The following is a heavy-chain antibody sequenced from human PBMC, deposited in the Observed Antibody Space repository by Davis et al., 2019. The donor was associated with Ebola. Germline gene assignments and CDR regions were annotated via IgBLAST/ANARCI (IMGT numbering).Heavy chain of an antibody. V-gene: IGHV3-23*01. CDR2: ISGSGGST. CDR3: ARDLHFGVAGDY. Sequence: GESLKISCAASGFTFSSYAMSWVRQAPGKGLEWVSAISGSGGSTYYADSVKGRFTISRDNAKNSLYLQMNSLRAEDTAVYYCARDLHFGVAGDYWGQGTLVTVSS. CDR1: GFTFSSYA. J-gene: IGHJ4*02. D-gene: IGHD3-3*01.